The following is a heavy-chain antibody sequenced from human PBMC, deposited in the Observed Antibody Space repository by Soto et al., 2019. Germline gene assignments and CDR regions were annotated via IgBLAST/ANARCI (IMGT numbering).Heavy chain of an antibody. V-gene: IGHV3-23*01. Sequence: GGSLRLSCAASGFTFSSYAMSWVRQAPGKGLEWVSAISGSGGSTYYADSVKGRFTISRDNSKNTLYLQMNSLRAEDTAVYYCAKIPIVATINKDYFDYWGQGTLVTVSS. CDR3: AKIPIVATINKDYFDY. D-gene: IGHD5-12*01. CDR1: GFTFSSYA. J-gene: IGHJ4*02. CDR2: ISGSGGST.